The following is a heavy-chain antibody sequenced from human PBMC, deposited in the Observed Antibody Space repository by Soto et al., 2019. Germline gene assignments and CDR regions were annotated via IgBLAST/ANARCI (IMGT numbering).Heavy chain of an antibody. CDR2: IWHSGYS. J-gene: IGHJ4*02. Sequence: QVHLQESGPGLVKPSGTLSLSCAVSGDSISSSNWWTWVRQPPGKGLEWIAEIWHSGYSNYNPSLRSRVTTYVDKSKNQFSLKLSSVTAADTAVYYCASAQRAKEGFEYWGQGTLVTVSS. CDR1: GDSISSSNW. V-gene: IGHV4-4*02. CDR3: ASAQRAKEGFEY.